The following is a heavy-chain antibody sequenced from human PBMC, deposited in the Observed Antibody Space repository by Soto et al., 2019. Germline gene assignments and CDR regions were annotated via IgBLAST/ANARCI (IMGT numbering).Heavy chain of an antibody. CDR1: GGSISSYY. D-gene: IGHD3-10*01. CDR3: ARHNYGSGSTYFDY. Sequence: TCTVSGGSISSYYWNWIRQPPGKGLKWIGYIYYSGSTNYNPSLKSRVTISVDTSKNQFSLKLNSMTAADTAVYYCARHNYGSGSTYFDYWGQGTLVTVSS. J-gene: IGHJ4*02. V-gene: IGHV4-59*08. CDR2: IYYSGST.